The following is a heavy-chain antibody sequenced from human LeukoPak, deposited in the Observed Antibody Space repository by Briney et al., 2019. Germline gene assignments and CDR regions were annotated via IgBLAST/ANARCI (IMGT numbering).Heavy chain of an antibody. Sequence: GGSLRLSCAASGFTVSSNYMSWVRQAPGKGLEWVSVSYSGGSSYYADSVKGRFTISRDNSKNTLYLQMNTLRAEDTAVYFCAREEHYRRYFALWGRGTLATVSS. V-gene: IGHV3-53*01. J-gene: IGHJ2*01. CDR2: SYSGGSS. CDR3: AREEHYRRYFAL. D-gene: IGHD3-16*02. CDR1: GFTVSSNY.